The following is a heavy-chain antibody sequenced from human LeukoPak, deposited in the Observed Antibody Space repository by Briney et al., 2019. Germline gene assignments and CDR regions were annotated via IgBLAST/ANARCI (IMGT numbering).Heavy chain of an antibody. CDR3: ALRGRYSGYSYYYYGMDV. Sequence: KPSETLSLTCAVYGGSFSGYYWSWIRQPPGKGLEWIGEINHSGSTNYNPSLKSRVTISVDTSKNQFSLKLSSVTAADTAVYYCALRGRYSGYSYYYYGMDVWGKGTTVTVSS. CDR2: INHSGST. CDR1: GGSFSGYY. D-gene: IGHD5-12*01. J-gene: IGHJ6*04. V-gene: IGHV4-34*01.